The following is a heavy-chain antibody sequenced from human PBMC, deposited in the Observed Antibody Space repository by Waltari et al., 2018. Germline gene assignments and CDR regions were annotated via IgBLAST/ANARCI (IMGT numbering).Heavy chain of an antibody. Sequence: EMHLLESGGSLAQPGASLRLSCAASGFTFSDYAMAWVRQAPGKGLEWVSTISNSDDTTYYAESVKGRFTISRDNSKSTLFLQMNSLRADDTAIYYCAKELERKPYYYYGWDVWGQGTTVTVSS. J-gene: IGHJ6*02. CDR1: GFTFSDYA. CDR2: ISNSDDTT. CDR3: AKELERKPYYYYGWDV. V-gene: IGHV3-23*01. D-gene: IGHD1-1*01.